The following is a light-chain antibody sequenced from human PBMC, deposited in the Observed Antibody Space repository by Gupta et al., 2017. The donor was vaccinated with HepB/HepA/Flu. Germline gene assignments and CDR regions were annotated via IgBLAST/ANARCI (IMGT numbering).Light chain of an antibody. CDR1: SGNIARNY. CDR3: QSYDSNDVI. J-gene: IGLJ2*01. CDR2: EDN. V-gene: IGLV6-57*03. Sequence: NFKLPQPHSVSESPGRTVTISCTRSSGNIARNYVQWFQQRPGSAPTIIIYEDNQRPSGVPDRFSGSSDSSSNSASLTISGLKTEDEDDYYCQSYDSNDVIFGGGTRLTV.